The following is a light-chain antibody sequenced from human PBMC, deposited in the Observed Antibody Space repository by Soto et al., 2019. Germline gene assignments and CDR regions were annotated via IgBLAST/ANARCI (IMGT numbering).Light chain of an antibody. V-gene: IGLV1-44*01. J-gene: IGLJ3*02. CDR1: SSNIGSNT. CDR3: AAWDDSLNGRGV. Sequence: VLTQPPSASGTPGQRVTISCSGSSSNIGSNTVNWYQQLPGTAPKLLIYSNNQRPSGVPDRFSGSRSGTSASLAISGLQSEDEGDYYCAAWDDSLNGRGVFGGGTQLTVL. CDR2: SNN.